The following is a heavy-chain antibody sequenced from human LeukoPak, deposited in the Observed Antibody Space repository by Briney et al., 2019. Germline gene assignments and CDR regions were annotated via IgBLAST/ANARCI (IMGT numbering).Heavy chain of an antibody. V-gene: IGHV4-59*01. CDR2: VSDGGRT. CDR1: GGSITSYY. CDR3: ARASTTFDD. D-gene: IGHD1-14*01. Sequence: PSETLSLTCSVSGGSITSYYWSWLRQPPGKGLEGIGHVSDGGRTNYSPSLRSRVSISVDTSKNQFSLKLNSVAAADTAVYFCARASTTFDDWGQGTLVTVSS. J-gene: IGHJ4*02.